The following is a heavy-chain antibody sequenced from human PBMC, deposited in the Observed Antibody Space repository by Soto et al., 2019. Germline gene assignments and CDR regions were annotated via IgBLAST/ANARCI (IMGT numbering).Heavy chain of an antibody. CDR2: MSYDGSDT. CDR3: TIVRVADSALDH. J-gene: IGHJ4*02. D-gene: IGHD3-10*02. CDR1: GLIFSNNG. Sequence: QVQLVESGGGVVQPGRYLRLSCVGSGLIFSNNGMHWVRQTPGKGLEWVAFMSYDGSDTFYADSVKGRFTISRDNSKNTLFLHMSNLRAEDTAMYYCTIVRVADSALDHWGQGTLVTVSS. V-gene: IGHV3-30*03.